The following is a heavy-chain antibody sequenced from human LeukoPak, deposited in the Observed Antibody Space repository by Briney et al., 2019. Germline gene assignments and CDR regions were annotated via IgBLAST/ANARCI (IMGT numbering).Heavy chain of an antibody. V-gene: IGHV3-43D*04. CDR3: AKDGETYCSSTSCKPDY. CDR2: ISWDGGST. D-gene: IGHD2-2*01. CDR1: GFTFDDYA. Sequence: PGGSLRLSCAASGFTFDDYAMHWVRQAPGKGLEWVSLISWDGGSTYYADSVKGRFTISRDNSKNSLYLQMNSLRAEDTAVYYCAKDGETYCSSTSCKPDYWGQGTLVTVSS. J-gene: IGHJ4*02.